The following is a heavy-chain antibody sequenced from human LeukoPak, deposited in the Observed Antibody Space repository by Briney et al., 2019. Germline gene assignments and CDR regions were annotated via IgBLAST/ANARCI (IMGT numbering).Heavy chain of an antibody. CDR1: GGAISGYY. D-gene: IGHD3/OR15-3a*01. V-gene: IGHV4-4*07. J-gene: IGHJ4*02. Sequence: SETLSLTCTVSGGAISGYYWSWIRQPAGKGLEWLGRVYSSGSTKYNPSLESRVTMSVDTSKNQFSLKLNFVTAADTAVYYCARVGSGYDFFDYWGKGTLVTVSS. CDR3: ARVGSGYDFFDY. CDR2: VYSSGST.